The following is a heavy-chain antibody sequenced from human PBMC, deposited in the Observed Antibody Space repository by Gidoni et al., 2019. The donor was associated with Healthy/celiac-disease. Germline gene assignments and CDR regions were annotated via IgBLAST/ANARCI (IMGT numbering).Heavy chain of an antibody. D-gene: IGHD3-10*01. Sequence: QVQLVESGGGVVQPGRSLRLSCAASGFTFSSYGMHWVRQAPGKGLEWVAVISYDGSNKYYADSVKGRFTISRDNSKNTLYLQMNSLRAEDTAVYYCAKAWFGEFPPDYWGQGTLVTVSS. V-gene: IGHV3-30*18. J-gene: IGHJ4*02. CDR3: AKAWFGEFPPDY. CDR2: ISYDGSNK. CDR1: GFTFSSYG.